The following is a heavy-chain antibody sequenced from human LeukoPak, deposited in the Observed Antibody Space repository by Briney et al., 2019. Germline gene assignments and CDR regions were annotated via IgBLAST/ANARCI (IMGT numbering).Heavy chain of an antibody. D-gene: IGHD4-17*01. Sequence: ASVKVSCKASGGTFSSYAISWVRQAPGQGLEWRGRIIPIFGIANYAQKFQGRVTITADKSTSTAYMELSSLRSEDTAVYYCARAPPTVTTLGYHYGMDVWGKGTTVTVSS. CDR3: ARAPPTVTTLGYHYGMDV. J-gene: IGHJ6*04. V-gene: IGHV1-69*04. CDR1: GGTFSSYA. CDR2: IIPIFGIA.